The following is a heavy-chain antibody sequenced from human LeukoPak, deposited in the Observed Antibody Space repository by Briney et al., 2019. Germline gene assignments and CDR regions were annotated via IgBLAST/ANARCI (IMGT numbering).Heavy chain of an antibody. CDR3: AKSSYYDSSGYYREYYFDY. Sequence: GGSLRLSCAASGFTFSSYAMSWVRQAPGKGLEWVSAISGSGGSTYYADSVKGRFTISRDNSKNTLYLQMSSLRAGDTAVYYCAKSSYYDSSGYYREYYFDYWGQGTLVTVSS. D-gene: IGHD3-22*01. J-gene: IGHJ4*02. CDR2: ISGSGGST. V-gene: IGHV3-23*01. CDR1: GFTFSSYA.